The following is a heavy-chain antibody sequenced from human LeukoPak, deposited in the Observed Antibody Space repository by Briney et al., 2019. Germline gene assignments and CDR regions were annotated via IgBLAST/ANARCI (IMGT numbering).Heavy chain of an antibody. CDR3: ARGPLFISDYMDV. J-gene: IGHJ6*03. D-gene: IGHD2-21*01. CDR2: ISGSGGST. CDR1: GFTFSSYA. V-gene: IGHV3-23*01. Sequence: GGSLRLSCAASGFTFSSYAMSWVRQAPGKGLEWVSAISGSGGSTYYADSVKGRFTISRDNAKNSLYLQMSSLRAEDTAVYYCARGPLFISDYMDVWGKGTTVTISS.